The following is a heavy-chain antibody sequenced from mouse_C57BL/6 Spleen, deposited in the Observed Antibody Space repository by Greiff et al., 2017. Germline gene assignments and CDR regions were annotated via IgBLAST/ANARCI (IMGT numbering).Heavy chain of an antibody. J-gene: IGHJ4*01. D-gene: IGHD1-1*01. V-gene: IGHV1-67*01. CDR1: GYTFTDYD. CDR2: ISTYYGDA. Sequence: VQLQQSGPELVRPGVSVKISCKGSGYTFTDYDMHWVKQSHAKSLEWIGVISTYYGDASYNQKFKDKATMTVDESSSTAYMELARLTSEDSAVYYCARDTFYGSRDYYAMDYWGQGTSVTVSS. CDR3: ARDTFYGSRDYYAMDY.